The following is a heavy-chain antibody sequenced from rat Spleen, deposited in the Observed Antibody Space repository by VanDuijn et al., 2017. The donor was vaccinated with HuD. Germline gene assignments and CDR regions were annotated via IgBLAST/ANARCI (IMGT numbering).Heavy chain of an antibody. D-gene: IGHD4-3*01. J-gene: IGHJ4*01. CDR1: GFTFNNYW. Sequence: EVQLVESGGVLVQPGRSMKLSCAASGFTFNNYWMTWIRQAPGKGLEWVASITNTGGSTYYPDSVKGRFTISRDNAENTVYLQMNSLRSEDTATYYCARQGWGYGVMDAWGQGASVTVSS. V-gene: IGHV5-31*01. CDR3: ARQGWGYGVMDA. CDR2: ITNTGGST.